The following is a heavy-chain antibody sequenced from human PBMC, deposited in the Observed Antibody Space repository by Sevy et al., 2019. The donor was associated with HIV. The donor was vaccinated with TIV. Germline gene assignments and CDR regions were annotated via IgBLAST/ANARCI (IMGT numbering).Heavy chain of an antibody. CDR1: GFTFSNAW. D-gene: IGHD3-16*01. Sequence: GGSLRLSCAASGFTFSNAWMSWVRQAPGKGLEWVGRIKSKTDGGTTDYAAPVKGRFTISRDDSKNTLYLQMNSLKTEDTAVYYCTTGYVPRYYYYYMAVWGKGTTVTVSS. J-gene: IGHJ6*03. V-gene: IGHV3-15*01. CDR3: TTGYVPRYYYYYMAV. CDR2: IKSKTDGGTT.